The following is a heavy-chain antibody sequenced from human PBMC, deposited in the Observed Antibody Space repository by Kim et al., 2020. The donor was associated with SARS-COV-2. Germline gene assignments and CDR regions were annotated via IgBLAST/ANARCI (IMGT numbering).Heavy chain of an antibody. Sequence: GGSLRLSCAASGFTFSSYGMHWVRQAPGKGLEWVAVISYDGSNKYYADSVKGRFTISRDNSKNTLYLQMNSLRAEDTAVYYCAKGLGYNWKIDYWGQGTLVTVS. J-gene: IGHJ4*02. D-gene: IGHD1-20*01. CDR2: ISYDGSNK. CDR3: AKGLGYNWKIDY. CDR1: GFTFSSYG. V-gene: IGHV3-30*18.